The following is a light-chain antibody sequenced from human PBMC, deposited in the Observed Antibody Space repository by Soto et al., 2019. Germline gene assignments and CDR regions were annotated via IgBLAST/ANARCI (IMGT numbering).Light chain of an antibody. V-gene: IGKV4-1*01. J-gene: IGKJ4*01. CDR3: QQYYSPPLT. CDR2: WAS. Sequence: DIVMTQSPDSLAVSLGERATINCKSSQNVLYSSNNKSQLAWYQQKPGQPPKLLIYWASTRESGVPDRFSGSGSWTDFILTISSLQAEDVAVYNCQQYYSPPLTFGGGTKVEIK. CDR1: QNVLYSSNNKSQ.